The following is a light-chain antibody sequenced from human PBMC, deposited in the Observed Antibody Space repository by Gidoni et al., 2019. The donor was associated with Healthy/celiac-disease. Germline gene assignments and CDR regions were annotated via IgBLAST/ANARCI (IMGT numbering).Light chain of an antibody. CDR3: QQLNSYPWT. V-gene: IGKV1-9*01. J-gene: IGKJ1*01. CDR1: QGISSY. Sequence: DIQLTQSPSFLSASVGDRVTITCRASQGISSYLAWYQQKPGKAPKLLIYAASTLQSGVPSRFSGSGSGTEFTLTISSLQAEDFATYYCQQLNSYPWTFXQXTKVEIK. CDR2: AAS.